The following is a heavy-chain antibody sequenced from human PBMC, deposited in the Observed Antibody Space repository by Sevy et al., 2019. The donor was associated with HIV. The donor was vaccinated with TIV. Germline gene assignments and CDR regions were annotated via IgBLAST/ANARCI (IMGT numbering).Heavy chain of an antibody. CDR3: AKDGVDYGSGSYYGAFDI. J-gene: IGHJ3*02. Sequence: GGSLRLSCAASGFTFSSYAMSWVRQAPGKGLEWVSAISGSGGSTYYADSVKGRFTISRDNSKNTLYLQMTSLGAEDTAVYYCAKDGVDYGSGSYYGAFDIWGQGTMVTVSS. D-gene: IGHD3-10*01. CDR1: GFTFSSYA. V-gene: IGHV3-23*01. CDR2: ISGSGGST.